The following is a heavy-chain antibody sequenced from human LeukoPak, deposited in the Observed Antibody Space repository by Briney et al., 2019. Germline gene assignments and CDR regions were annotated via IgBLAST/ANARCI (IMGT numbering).Heavy chain of an antibody. CDR3: ARIAPPWYSSSWWEDY. CDR1: GFTFSSYG. J-gene: IGHJ4*02. CDR2: IRYDGSNK. Sequence: GGSLRLSCVASGFTFSSYGMHWVRQAPGKGLEWVAFIRYDGSNKYYADSVKGRFTISRDNSKNTLYLQMNSLRAEDTAVYYCARIAPPWYSSSWWEDYWGQGTLVTVSS. D-gene: IGHD6-13*01. V-gene: IGHV3-30*02.